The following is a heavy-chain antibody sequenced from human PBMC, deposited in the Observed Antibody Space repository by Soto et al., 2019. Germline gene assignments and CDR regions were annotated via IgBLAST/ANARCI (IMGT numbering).Heavy chain of an antibody. CDR2: ISGSGGST. CDR1: GFTFSSSA. V-gene: IGHV3-23*01. D-gene: IGHD2-21*01. J-gene: IGHJ4*02. CDR3: AKGCISRGYFDY. Sequence: EVQLLESGGGLVQPGGSLRLSCAASGFTFSSSAMSWVRQAPGKGLEWVSAISGSGGSTYYADSVKGRFTISRDNSKNTLDLQMNSLRAEDTAVYYCAKGCISRGYFDYWGQGTLVTVSS.